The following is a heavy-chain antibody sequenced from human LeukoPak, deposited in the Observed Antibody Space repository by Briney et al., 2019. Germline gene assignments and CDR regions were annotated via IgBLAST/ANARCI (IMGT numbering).Heavy chain of an antibody. CDR2: ISYDGSNK. V-gene: IGHV3-30*18. CDR3: AKDVGVWFGELAH. CDR1: GFTFSSYG. J-gene: IGHJ4*02. Sequence: GGSLRLSCAASGFTFSSYGMHWVRQAPGKGLEWVAVISYDGSNKYYADSVKGRFTISRDNSKNTLYLQMNSLRAGDTAVYYCAKDVGVWFGELAHWGQGTLVTVSS. D-gene: IGHD3-10*01.